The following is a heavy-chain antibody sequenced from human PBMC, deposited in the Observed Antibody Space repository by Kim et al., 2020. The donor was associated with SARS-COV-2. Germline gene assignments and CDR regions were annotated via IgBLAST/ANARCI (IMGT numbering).Heavy chain of an antibody. CDR3: ARAGQDDYVWGSYRYRGTNWFDP. Sequence: GGSLRLSCAASGFTFSSYSMNWVRQAPGKGLEWVSSISSSSSYIYYADSVKGRFTISRDNAKNSLYLQMNSLRAEDTAVYYCARAGQDDYVWGSYRYRGTNWFDPWGQGTLVTVSS. V-gene: IGHV3-21*01. J-gene: IGHJ5*02. CDR2: ISSSSSYI. D-gene: IGHD3-16*02. CDR1: GFTFSSYS.